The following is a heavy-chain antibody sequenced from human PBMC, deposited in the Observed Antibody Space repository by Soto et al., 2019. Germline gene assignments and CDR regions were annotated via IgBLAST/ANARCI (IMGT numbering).Heavy chain of an antibody. CDR1: GFTFSSYA. D-gene: IGHD3-9*01. Sequence: GGSLRLSCAASGFTFSSYAMSWVRQAPGKGLEWVSAISGSGGSTYYADSVKGRFTISRDNSKNTLYLQMNSLRAEDTAVYYCAKDLAPSDDILTGYYFFDYWGQGTLVTVSS. CDR3: AKDLAPSDDILTGYYFFDY. J-gene: IGHJ4*02. V-gene: IGHV3-23*01. CDR2: ISGSGGST.